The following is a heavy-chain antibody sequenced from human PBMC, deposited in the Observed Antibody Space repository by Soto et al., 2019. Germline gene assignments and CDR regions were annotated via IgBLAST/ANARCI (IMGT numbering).Heavy chain of an antibody. D-gene: IGHD1-26*01. CDR1: GAFITSGGYY. CDR3: AREMTVGASRSLVSDS. J-gene: IGHJ5*01. V-gene: IGHV4-31*03. CDR2: LSQTGKS. Sequence: QVQLLESGPGLVNPSQTLSLTCTVSGAFITSGGYYWTQIRHRPRQGLEWIGQLSQTGKSYANPAVNRRAITRMGPSANEFSLRMTSLTSADAAVYCCAREMTVGASRSLVSDSWGQGILVTVSS.